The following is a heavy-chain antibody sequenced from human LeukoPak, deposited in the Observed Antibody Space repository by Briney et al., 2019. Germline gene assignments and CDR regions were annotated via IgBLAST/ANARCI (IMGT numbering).Heavy chain of an antibody. Sequence: QSGGSLRLSCAASGFTFSSYAMSWVRQAPGKGLEWVSAISGSGGSTYYADSVKGRFTISRDNSKNTLYLQMNSLRAEDTAVYYCAKTKQQLVSGVGAFDIWGQGTMDTVSS. CDR3: AKTKQQLVSGVGAFDI. D-gene: IGHD6-13*01. J-gene: IGHJ3*02. CDR2: ISGSGGST. V-gene: IGHV3-23*01. CDR1: GFTFSSYA.